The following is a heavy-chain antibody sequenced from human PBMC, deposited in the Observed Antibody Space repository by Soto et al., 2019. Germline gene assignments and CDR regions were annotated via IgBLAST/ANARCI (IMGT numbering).Heavy chain of an antibody. Sequence: SETLSLTCTVSGGSISSSSYYWGWIRQPPGKGLEWIGSIYYSGSTYYNPSLKSRVTISVDTSKNQFSLKLSSVTAADTAVYYCARGHSGSYRTGEGYYYGMDVWGQGTTVTVSS. CDR3: ARGHSGSYRTGEGYYYGMDV. J-gene: IGHJ6*02. CDR2: IYYSGST. V-gene: IGHV4-39*07. CDR1: GGSISSSSYY. D-gene: IGHD1-26*01.